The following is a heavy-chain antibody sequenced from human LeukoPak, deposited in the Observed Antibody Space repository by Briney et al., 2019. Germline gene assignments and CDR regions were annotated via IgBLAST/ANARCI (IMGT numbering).Heavy chain of an antibody. CDR2: ISAYNGNT. J-gene: IGHJ4*02. V-gene: IGHV1-18*01. D-gene: IGHD5-12*01. Sequence: GASVKVSCKASGYTFTSYGISWVRQAPGQGLEWMGWISAYNGNTNYAQKLQGRVTMTTDTSTSTAYMELRSLRSDDTAVYYCARVKGTWTQTRSRDGYNYGDCWGQGTLVTVSS. CDR3: ARVKGTWTQTRSRDGYNYGDC. CDR1: GYTFTSYG.